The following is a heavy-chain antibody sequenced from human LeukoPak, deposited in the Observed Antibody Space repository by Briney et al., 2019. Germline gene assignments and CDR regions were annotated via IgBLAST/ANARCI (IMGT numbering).Heavy chain of an antibody. D-gene: IGHD2-2*01. Sequence: GESLKISCKGSGYSFASYWIGWVRQMPGKGLEWMGIIYPGDSDIRYSPSFQGQVTLSADKSISTAYLQWSSLKASDTAMYYCARPYCSSTSCXGYFXXWGQGTLVT. CDR1: GYSFASYW. CDR3: ARPYCSSTSCXGYFXX. J-gene: IGHJ4*02. CDR2: IYPGDSDI. V-gene: IGHV5-51*01.